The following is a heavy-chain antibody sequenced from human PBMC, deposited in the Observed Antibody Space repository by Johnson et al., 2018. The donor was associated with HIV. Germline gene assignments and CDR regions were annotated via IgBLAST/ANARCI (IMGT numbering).Heavy chain of an antibody. J-gene: IGHJ3*02. D-gene: IGHD1-7*01. CDR3: ARRGNYLADAFDI. V-gene: IGHV3-23*01. Sequence: VQLMESGGGVVQRGGSLRVSCAASGFTFSSYGLSWVRQAPGKGLEWVSAISGSGGSTFYADTMKGRFTISRDNSKRTLYLQMNSLRAEDTAVYYCARRGNYLADAFDIWGQGTMVTVSS. CDR2: ISGSGGST. CDR1: GFTFSSYG.